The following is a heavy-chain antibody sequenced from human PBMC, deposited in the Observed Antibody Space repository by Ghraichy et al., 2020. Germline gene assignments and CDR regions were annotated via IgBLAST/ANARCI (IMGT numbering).Heavy chain of an antibody. CDR2: MSYDGSNK. D-gene: IGHD1-14*01. J-gene: IGHJ6*03. CDR3: AKGPGRHYYDYLEI. V-gene: IGHV3-30*18. Sequence: GGSLRLSCSASGFTFSDYGMHWVRQAPGKGLDWVAVMSYDGSNKYYADSVKRRFIISRDNSENTLFLQMNSLRTEDTAVYYCAKGPGRHYYDYLEICGQGTTVTVSS. CDR1: GFTFSDYG.